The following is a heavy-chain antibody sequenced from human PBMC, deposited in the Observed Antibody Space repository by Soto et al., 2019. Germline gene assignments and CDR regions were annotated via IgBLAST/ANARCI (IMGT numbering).Heavy chain of an antibody. V-gene: IGHV4-61*01. CDR2: IYCSGST. CDR1: GGSVSSGSYY. D-gene: IGHD3-22*01. Sequence: QVQLQESGPGLVKPSETLSLTCTVSGGSVSSGSYYWSWIRQPPGKGLEWIGYIYCSGSTKYNPSLKSRVTISVDTSKNHLSLKLSSVTAADTAVYYCARESFDYYDSSGYYQPWGQGTLVTVSS. J-gene: IGHJ5*02. CDR3: ARESFDYYDSSGYYQP.